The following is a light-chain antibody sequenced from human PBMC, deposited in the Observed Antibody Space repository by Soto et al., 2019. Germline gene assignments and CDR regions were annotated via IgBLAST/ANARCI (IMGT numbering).Light chain of an antibody. Sequence: EIVMTQSPATLSVSPGERATLSCRASQSVSSNLAWYQQKPGQAPRVLIYAASTRATGIPDRFSGSGSGTDFTLTISRLEPEDFAVYYCQQYGSWITFGQRTRLEIK. CDR3: QQYGSWIT. V-gene: IGKV3-15*01. J-gene: IGKJ5*01. CDR1: QSVSSN. CDR2: AAS.